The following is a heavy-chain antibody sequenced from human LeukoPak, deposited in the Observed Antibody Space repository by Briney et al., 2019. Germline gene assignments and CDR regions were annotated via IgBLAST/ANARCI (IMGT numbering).Heavy chain of an antibody. V-gene: IGHV4-34*01. CDR3: ARWGHTVTFHWFDP. D-gene: IGHD4-11*01. CDR2: INHSGST. CDR1: GGSFSGYY. J-gene: IGHJ5*02. Sequence: ASETLSLTCAVYGGSFSGYYWSWIRQPPGKGLEWIGEINHSGSTNYNPSLKSRVTISVDTSKNQFSLKLSSVTAADTAVYYCARWGHTVTFHWFDPWGQGTLVTVSS.